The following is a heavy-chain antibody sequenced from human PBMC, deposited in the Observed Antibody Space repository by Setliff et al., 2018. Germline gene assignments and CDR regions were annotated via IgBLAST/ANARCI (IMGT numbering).Heavy chain of an antibody. CDR1: GGSISSYY. CDR2: IYIGGSA. CDR3: AREQWLDPPGYYYIDV. J-gene: IGHJ6*03. V-gene: IGHV4-4*07. D-gene: IGHD6-19*01. Sequence: KPSETLSLTCTVSGGSISSYYWSWIRQPAGKGLEWIGHIYIGGSANYNPSLKSRVTMSIDTSKNQFSLKLNSVTAADMAVYYCAREQWLDPPGYYYIDVWAKGTTVTVSS.